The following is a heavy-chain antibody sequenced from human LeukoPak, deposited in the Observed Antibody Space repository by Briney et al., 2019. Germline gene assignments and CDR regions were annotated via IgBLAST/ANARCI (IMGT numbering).Heavy chain of an antibody. D-gene: IGHD5-18*01. CDR1: GFTFSNSW. J-gene: IGHJ4*02. Sequence: QAGGSLRLSSAASGFTFSNSWMHWVHQAPGKGLVWVSRMNSDGSTTNYADSVKGRFTISRDNADSTLYLQMNSLRAEDTAVYYCARAGYHRFDYWGQGILVTVSS. V-gene: IGHV3-74*01. CDR2: MNSDGSTT. CDR3: ARAGYHRFDY.